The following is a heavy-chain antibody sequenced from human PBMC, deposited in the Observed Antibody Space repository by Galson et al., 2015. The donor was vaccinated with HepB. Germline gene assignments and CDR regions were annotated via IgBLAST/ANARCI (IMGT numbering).Heavy chain of an antibody. J-gene: IGHJ6*03. V-gene: IGHV5-10-1*01. D-gene: IGHD1-26*01. CDR2: IDPSDSYT. Sequence: QSGAEVTKPGESLRISCKGSGYSFTSYWISWVRQMPGKGLEWMGRIDPSDSYTNYSPSFQGHVTISADKSISTAYLQWSSLKASDTAMYYCARLRGSYPYYYYYMDVWGKGTTVTVSS. CDR1: GYSFTSYW. CDR3: ARLRGSYPYYYYYMDV.